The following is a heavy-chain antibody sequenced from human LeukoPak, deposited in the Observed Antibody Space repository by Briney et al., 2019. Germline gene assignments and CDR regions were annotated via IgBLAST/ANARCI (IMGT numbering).Heavy chain of an antibody. D-gene: IGHD5-12*01. Sequence: PGGSLRLSCAASGFTFSNYAMSWVRQAPGKGLEWVSAISGSGGSTYYADSVKGRFTISRDNSKNTLYLQMNSLRAEDTAVYYCAKGKRGYSGKYYFDYWGQGTLVTVSS. CDR3: AKGKRGYSGKYYFDY. V-gene: IGHV3-23*01. J-gene: IGHJ4*02. CDR2: ISGSGGST. CDR1: GFTFSNYA.